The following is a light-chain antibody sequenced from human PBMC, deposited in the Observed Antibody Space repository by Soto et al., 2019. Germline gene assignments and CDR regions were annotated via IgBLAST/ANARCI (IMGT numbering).Light chain of an antibody. CDR1: QSVSSN. J-gene: IGKJ1*01. V-gene: IGKV3-15*01. CDR2: GAS. Sequence: VMTQSPATLSVSPGERATLSCRASQSVSSNLAWYQQKPGQAPSLLIYGASTRATGIPARFSGSGSGTEFTLTISSLQSEDFAVYYCQQYNNWPPWTFGQGTKVDIK. CDR3: QQYNNWPPWT.